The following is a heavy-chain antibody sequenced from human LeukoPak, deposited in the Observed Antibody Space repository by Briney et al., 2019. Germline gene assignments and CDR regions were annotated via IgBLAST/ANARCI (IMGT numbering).Heavy chain of an antibody. D-gene: IGHD3-22*01. CDR1: GFTVSSNY. J-gene: IGHJ4*02. Sequence: GGSLRLSCAASGFTVSSNYMSWVRQAPGKGLEWVSVIYSGGSTYYADSVKGRFTISRDNSKSTLYLQMNSLRAEDTAVYYCARGDSYYYDSPPYWGQGTLVTVSS. CDR2: IYSGGST. CDR3: ARGDSYYYDSPPY. V-gene: IGHV3-66*01.